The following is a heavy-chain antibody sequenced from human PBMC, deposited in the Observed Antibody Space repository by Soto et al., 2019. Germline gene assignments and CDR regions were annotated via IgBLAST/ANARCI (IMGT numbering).Heavy chain of an antibody. CDR2: INWNHGGI. CDR3: IRKYYNTRGDY. D-gene: IGHD3-10*02. CDR1: GFSFDDYG. V-gene: IGHV3-9*01. Sequence: PGGSLRLSCAVSGFSFDDYGMHWVRQAPGKGLEWVSSINWNHGGIGYSDSVRGRFTVSRDNAKNSLYLQMNSLRPEDTAVYYCIRKYYNTRGDYWGQGTLVTVSS. J-gene: IGHJ4*02.